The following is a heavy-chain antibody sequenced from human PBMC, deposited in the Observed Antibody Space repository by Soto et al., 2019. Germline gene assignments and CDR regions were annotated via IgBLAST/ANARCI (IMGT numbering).Heavy chain of an antibody. CDR1: GGTFSSYA. Sequence: SVKVSCKASGGTFSSYAISWVRQAPGQGLEWMGGIIPIFGTANYAQKFQGRVTITADESTSAAYMELSSLRSEDTAVYYCARGVPSIAAPYYFDYWGQGTLVTVSS. CDR2: IIPIFGTA. D-gene: IGHD6-6*01. CDR3: ARGVPSIAAPYYFDY. J-gene: IGHJ4*02. V-gene: IGHV1-69*13.